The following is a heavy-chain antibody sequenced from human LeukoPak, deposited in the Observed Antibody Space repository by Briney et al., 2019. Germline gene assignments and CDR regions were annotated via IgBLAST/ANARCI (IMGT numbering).Heavy chain of an antibody. J-gene: IGHJ4*02. V-gene: IGHV3-74*01. D-gene: IGHD3-10*01. CDR2: INSDGSST. CDR1: GFTFSSYW. Sequence: GGSLRLSCAASGFTFSSYWMYWVRQAPGTGLVWVSRINSDGSSTKYADSVKGRFTISRDNAKNTLYLQMNSLRAEDTAVYYCAGRYYYGSGSYNYWGQGTLVTVSS. CDR3: AGRYYYGSGSYNY.